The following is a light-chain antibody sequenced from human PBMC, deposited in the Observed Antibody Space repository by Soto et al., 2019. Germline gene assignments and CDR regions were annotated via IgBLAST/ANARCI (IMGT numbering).Light chain of an antibody. CDR2: DAS. V-gene: IGKV3-11*01. CDR3: QKRSNWPQIT. J-gene: IGKJ5*01. CDR1: QSISNY. Sequence: ELVLTQSPDTLSLSPGERATLSCRASQSISNYLAWYQQKPGQAPRLLIYDASNRATGIPARFSGSGSGTDLTLTIRSLEPEDFAVYYCQKRSNWPQITFGQGTRLEIX.